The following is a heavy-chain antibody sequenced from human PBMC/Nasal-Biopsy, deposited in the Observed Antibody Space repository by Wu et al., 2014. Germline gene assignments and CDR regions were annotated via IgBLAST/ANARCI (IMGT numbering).Heavy chain of an antibody. CDR3: AKDTRLNLDVLVGYSFAY. J-gene: IGHJ4*02. Sequence: LRLSCAASGFTFDDFAMHWVRQAPGKGLEWVASLSWNSAYSGYADSVRGRFTISRDNTKNSLYLQMNSLRTDDTAFYYCAKDTRLNLDVLVGYSFAYWGQGSLVTVSS. CDR2: LSWNSAYS. V-gene: IGHV3-9*01. CDR1: GFTFDDFA. D-gene: IGHD3-9*01.